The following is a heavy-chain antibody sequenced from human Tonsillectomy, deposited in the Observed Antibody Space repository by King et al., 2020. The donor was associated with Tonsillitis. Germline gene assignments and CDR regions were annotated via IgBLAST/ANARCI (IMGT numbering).Heavy chain of an antibody. CDR2: IRYDGSNK. D-gene: IGHD6-25*01. J-gene: IGHJ6*02. Sequence: VQLVESGGGVVQPGGSLRLSCAASGFTFSGYGMHWVRQAPGKGLEWVAFIRYDGSNKYSADSVKGRLTISRDNSKNTLYLQMNSLRAEDTAVYYCAKDVLWQRLHYCYGMDVCGQGTTVTVSS. V-gene: IGHV3-30*02. CDR1: GFTFSGYG. CDR3: AKDVLWQRLHYCYGMDV.